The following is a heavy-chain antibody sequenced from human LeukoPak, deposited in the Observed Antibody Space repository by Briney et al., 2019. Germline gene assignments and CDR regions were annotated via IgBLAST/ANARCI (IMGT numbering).Heavy chain of an antibody. CDR3: ARGTAGYHSSYFDY. CDR2: INHNGNVN. CDR1: GFTFNSYC. Sequence: GGSLRLSCAASGFTFNSYCMSWVRQAPGKGLEWVASINHNGNVNYYVDSVKGRFTISRDNAKNSLYLQMNSLRAEDTAVYYCARGTAGYHSSYFDYWGQGTLVTVSS. D-gene: IGHD3-16*02. J-gene: IGHJ4*02. V-gene: IGHV3-7*01.